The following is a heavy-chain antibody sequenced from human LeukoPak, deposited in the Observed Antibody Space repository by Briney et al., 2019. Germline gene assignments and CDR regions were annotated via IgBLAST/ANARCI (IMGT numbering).Heavy chain of an antibody. CDR1: GGSISSSSYY. D-gene: IGHD1-26*01. Sequence: SETLSLTCTVSGGSISSSSYYWGWIRQPPGKGLEWIGSIYYSGSTYYNPSLKSRVTISVDTSKNRFSLKLSSVTAADTAVYYCAREESIGSYQFLHDYWGQGTLVTVSS. CDR3: AREESIGSYQFLHDY. CDR2: IYYSGST. V-gene: IGHV4-39*07. J-gene: IGHJ4*02.